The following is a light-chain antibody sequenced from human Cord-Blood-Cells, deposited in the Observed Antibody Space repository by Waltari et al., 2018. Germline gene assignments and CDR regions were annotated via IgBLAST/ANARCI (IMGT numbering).Light chain of an antibody. Sequence: QSALTQPASVSGSPGQSITISGTGTSSDVGGYNYVSWYQQHPGKAPKLMIYDVSKRPSGVSNRFSGSKSGNTASLTISGLQAEDEADYYCSSYTSSSTPVVFGGGTKLTVL. CDR3: SSYTSSSTPVV. V-gene: IGLV2-14*01. CDR1: SSDVGGYNY. J-gene: IGLJ2*01. CDR2: DVS.